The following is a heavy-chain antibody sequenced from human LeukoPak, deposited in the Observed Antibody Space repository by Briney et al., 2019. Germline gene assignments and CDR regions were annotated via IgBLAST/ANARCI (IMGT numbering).Heavy chain of an antibody. CDR3: AKAPVRAMVTPIDY. Sequence: GGSLRLSCAASGFTFSSYAMSWVRQAPGKGLEWVSAISGSGGSTYYADSVKGRFTISRDNSKNTLYLQMNSLRAEDTAVYYCAKAPVRAMVTPIDYWGQGTLVTVSS. V-gene: IGHV3-23*01. CDR2: ISGSGGST. J-gene: IGHJ4*02. D-gene: IGHD5-18*01. CDR1: GFTFSSYA.